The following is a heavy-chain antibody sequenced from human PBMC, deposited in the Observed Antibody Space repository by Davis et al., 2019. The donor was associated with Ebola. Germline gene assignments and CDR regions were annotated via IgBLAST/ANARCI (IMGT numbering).Heavy chain of an antibody. CDR2: IYYSGST. CDR1: GGSISSSSYY. V-gene: IGHV4-39*07. D-gene: IGHD1-14*01. CDR3: ARASYNPLYYMDV. J-gene: IGHJ6*03. Sequence: SETLSLTCTVSGGSISSSSYYWGWIRQPPGKGLEWIGSIYYSGSTYYNPSLKSRVTISVDTSKNQFSLKLSSVTAADTAVYYCARASYNPLYYMDVWGKGTTVTVSS.